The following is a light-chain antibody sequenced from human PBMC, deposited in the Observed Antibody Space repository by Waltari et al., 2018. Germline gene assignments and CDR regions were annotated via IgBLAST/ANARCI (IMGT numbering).Light chain of an antibody. Sequence: ERVMTQSPAPLSVSPGETATLSCRASQSASTNLAWYQQKAGQAPRLLIYDASIRATGVPARFSGSGAGTEFTLTITGLQSEDFAVYYCQQYNNWLYTFGQGTKLEIK. CDR2: DAS. V-gene: IGKV3-15*01. J-gene: IGKJ2*01. CDR1: QSASTN. CDR3: QQYNNWLYT.